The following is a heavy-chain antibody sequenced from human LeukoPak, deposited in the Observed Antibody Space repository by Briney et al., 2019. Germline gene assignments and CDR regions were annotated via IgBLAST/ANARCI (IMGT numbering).Heavy chain of an antibody. D-gene: IGHD1-1*01. J-gene: IGHJ3*02. CDR1: GFTFSRYN. CDR3: ARVFGERHAFDI. Sequence: GGSLRFSCAGSGFTFSRYNMNWVRQAPGKGLEWVSSISSSSSYIYYADSVKGRFTISRDNAKNSLYLQMNSLRAEDTAVYYCARVFGERHAFDIWGQGTMVTVSS. CDR2: ISSSSSYI. V-gene: IGHV3-21*01.